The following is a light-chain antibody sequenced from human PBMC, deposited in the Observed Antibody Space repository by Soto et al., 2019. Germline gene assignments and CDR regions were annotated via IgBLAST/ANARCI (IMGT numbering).Light chain of an antibody. CDR2: KVS. CDR3: MQGTHWPPT. V-gene: IGKV2-30*01. J-gene: IGKJ5*01. Sequence: DVVLTQSPLSLPVTLGQPASISCRSSQSLVYSDGNPYLNWIQQRPGQSPRRLISKVSNRDSGVPDRFTGSGSGTDFTLEISGVEADDIGVYYCMQGTHWPPTFGQGTRLDIK. CDR1: QSLVYSDGNPY.